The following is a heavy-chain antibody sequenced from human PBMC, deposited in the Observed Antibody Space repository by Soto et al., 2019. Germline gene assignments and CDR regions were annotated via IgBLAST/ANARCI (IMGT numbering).Heavy chain of an antibody. D-gene: IGHD2-2*01. CDR3: ARRGRYCSSSNSCYFYFDS. Sequence: SETVSLTCGVNDGSLNGYFWSWIRQSPGKGLEWIGEINPSGSTSHNPSLKSRVTLSIDTSKNQFSLRLSSVTAADMAIYYCARRGRYCSSSNSCYFYFDSWVQGTLVTVSS. J-gene: IGHJ4*02. CDR1: DGSLNGYF. CDR2: INPSGST. V-gene: IGHV4-34*01.